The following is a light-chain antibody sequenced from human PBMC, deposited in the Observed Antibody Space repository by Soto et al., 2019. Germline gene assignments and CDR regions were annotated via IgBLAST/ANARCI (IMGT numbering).Light chain of an antibody. CDR3: QQYGNLRLRT. Sequence: DIQMTQSPSSLSASVEERVTITCRANEDISNYLNWYQQKPGRAPKLLIYDASTLETGGPSRFSGSGSGTHFTFAISILQPEDVGTYYCQQYGNLRLRTFGPGTKL. CDR2: DAS. CDR1: EDISNY. V-gene: IGKV1-33*01. J-gene: IGKJ2*02.